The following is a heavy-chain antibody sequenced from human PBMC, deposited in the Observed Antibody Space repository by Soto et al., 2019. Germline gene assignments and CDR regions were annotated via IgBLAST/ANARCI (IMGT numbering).Heavy chain of an antibody. D-gene: IGHD6-13*01. V-gene: IGHV3-15*07. CDR3: ARKTIAAGGFDY. CDR1: GFTFSNAW. J-gene: IGHJ4*02. CDR2: IKSKTEGGTT. Sequence: PGGSLRLSCAASGFTFSNAWINWVRQAPGKGLEWVGRIKSKTEGGTTDFAEPVKGRFAISRDDANNVVYLRMNSLKIEDTAVYYCARKTIAAGGFDYWGQGTLVTVSS.